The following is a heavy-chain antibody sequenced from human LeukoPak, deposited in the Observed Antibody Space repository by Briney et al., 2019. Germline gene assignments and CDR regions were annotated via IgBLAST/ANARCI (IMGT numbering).Heavy chain of an antibody. V-gene: IGHV1-3*02. CDR1: GYTFTKYA. Sequence: ASVKVSCQXSGYTFTKYAMHWVRQAPRQRLEWMTRTNGANGNTQYSREFQGRVTITRDTSASTVYMELSSLRSEDTAVYYCARGAGEGSWLIDYWGQGTLVIVSS. J-gene: IGHJ4*02. CDR2: TNGANGNT. CDR3: ARGAGEGSWLIDY. D-gene: IGHD3-16*01.